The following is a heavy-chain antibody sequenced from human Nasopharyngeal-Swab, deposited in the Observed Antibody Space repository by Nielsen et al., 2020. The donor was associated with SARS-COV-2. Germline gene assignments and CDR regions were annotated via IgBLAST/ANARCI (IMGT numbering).Heavy chain of an antibody. Sequence: ASVKVSCKASGYTFTSHYMHWVRQAPGQGLEWMGIINPSGGGTTYAQKFQGRVTMTRDTSTSTVYMELSSLRSEDTAVYYCARSYYDFWSGYLEYYYGMDVWGQGTTVTVSS. CDR2: INPSGGGT. CDR1: GYTFTSHY. D-gene: IGHD3-3*01. J-gene: IGHJ6*02. CDR3: ARSYYDFWSGYLEYYYGMDV. V-gene: IGHV1-46*01.